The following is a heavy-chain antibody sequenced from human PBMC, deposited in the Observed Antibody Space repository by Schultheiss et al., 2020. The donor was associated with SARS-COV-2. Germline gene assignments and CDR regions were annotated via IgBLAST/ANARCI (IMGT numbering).Heavy chain of an antibody. CDR3: ANRGTIFGVVITREMDV. CDR2: ISSSGSTI. V-gene: IGHV3-48*03. J-gene: IGHJ6*02. CDR1: GFTFSSYE. D-gene: IGHD3-3*01. Sequence: GGSLRLSCAASGFTFSSYEMNWVRQAPGKGLEWVSYISSSGSTIYYADSVKGRFTISRDNSKNTLYLQMNSLRAEDTAVYYCANRGTIFGVVITREMDVWGQGTTVTVSS.